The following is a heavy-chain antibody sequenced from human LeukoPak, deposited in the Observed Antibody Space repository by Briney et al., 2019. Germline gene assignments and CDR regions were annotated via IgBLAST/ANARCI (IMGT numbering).Heavy chain of an antibody. J-gene: IGHJ5*02. V-gene: IGHV4-59*01. D-gene: IGHD2-2*01. Sequence: PSETLSLTCTVSGGSMRTYYWSWIRQPPGKGLEWVGCIYYTGGTNYNPSLKSRITISVDTSKNQFSLKLSSVTAADTAVYYCARGCSSTSCWNWFDPWGQGTLVTVSS. CDR2: IYYTGGT. CDR1: GGSMRTYY. CDR3: ARGCSSTSCWNWFDP.